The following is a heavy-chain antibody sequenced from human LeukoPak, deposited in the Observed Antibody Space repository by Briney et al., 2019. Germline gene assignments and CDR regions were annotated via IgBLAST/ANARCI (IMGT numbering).Heavy chain of an antibody. D-gene: IGHD5-18*01. V-gene: IGHV4-34*01. CDR3: ARASGGGYSYGTFDY. CDR1: GGSFSGYY. Sequence: PSETLSLTCAVYGGSFSGYYWSWIRQPPGKGLEWIGEINHSGSTNYNPSLKSRVTISVDTSKNQFSLKLSSVTAADTAVYYCARASGGGYSYGTFDYWGQGTLVTVSS. CDR2: INHSGST. J-gene: IGHJ4*02.